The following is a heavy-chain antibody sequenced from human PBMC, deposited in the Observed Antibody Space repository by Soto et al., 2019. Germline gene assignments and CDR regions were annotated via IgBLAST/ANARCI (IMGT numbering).Heavy chain of an antibody. CDR3: ARRAETNGWNGFGADKYYFDF. D-gene: IGHD1-1*01. J-gene: IGHJ4*02. V-gene: IGHV1-8*01. CDR2: MNPSTGNS. CDR1: GYTFTSYD. Sequence: XSVKVSCKASGYTFTSYDIYWGRQATGQGLEWMGWMNPSTGNSGYAQKFQGRVTMTSDTSISTAHMELSSLRSEDTAVYYCARRAETNGWNGFGADKYYFDFWGQGTLVTVSS.